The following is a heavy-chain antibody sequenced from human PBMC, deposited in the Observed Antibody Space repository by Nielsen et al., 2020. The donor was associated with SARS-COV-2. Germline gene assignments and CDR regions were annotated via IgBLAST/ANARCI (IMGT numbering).Heavy chain of an antibody. CDR2: ISWNSGSI. J-gene: IGHJ6*02. CDR3: AKIEHCSSTSCYDYYYGMDV. CDR1: GFTFDDYA. V-gene: IGHV3-9*01. Sequence: GGSLRLSCAASGFTFDDYAMHWVRQAPGKGLEWVSGISWNSGSIGYADSVKGRFTISRDNAKNSLYLQMNSLRAEDTALYYCAKIEHCSSTSCYDYYYGMDVWGQGTTVTVSS. D-gene: IGHD2-2*01.